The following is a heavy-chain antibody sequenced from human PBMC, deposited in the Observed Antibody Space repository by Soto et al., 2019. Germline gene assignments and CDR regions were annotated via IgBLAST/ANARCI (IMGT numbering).Heavy chain of an antibody. V-gene: IGHV1-2*02. Sequence: GXSVKVSCKASGYTFTGYYIHWVRQAPGQGLEWMGWINPNNGDTNYAQKFQGRVTMTRDTSTSTAYMELSSLRFDDTAVYYCARHSGYDYVFDYWGQGPLVTVSS. J-gene: IGHJ4*02. D-gene: IGHD5-12*01. CDR3: ARHSGYDYVFDY. CDR2: INPNNGDT. CDR1: GYTFTGYY.